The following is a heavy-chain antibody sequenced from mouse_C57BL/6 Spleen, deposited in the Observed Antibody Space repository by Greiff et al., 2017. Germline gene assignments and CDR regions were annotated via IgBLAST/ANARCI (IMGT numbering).Heavy chain of an antibody. CDR2: IDPSDSYT. J-gene: IGHJ3*01. CDR1: GYTFTSYW. Sequence: QVQLQQPGAELVKPGASVKLSCKASGYTFTSYWMQWVKQRPGQGLEWIGEIDPSDSYTNYNQKFKGKATLTVDTSSSTAYMQLSSLTSEDSAVYYCGRYGTGFAYWGQGTLVTVSA. CDR3: GRYGTGFAY. V-gene: IGHV1-50*01. D-gene: IGHD4-1*01.